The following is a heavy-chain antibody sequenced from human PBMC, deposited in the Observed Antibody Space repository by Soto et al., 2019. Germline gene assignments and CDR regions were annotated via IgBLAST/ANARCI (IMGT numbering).Heavy chain of an antibody. J-gene: IGHJ5*02. Sequence: GGSLRLSCAASGFTVSSNYMSWVRQAPGKGLEWVSVIYSGGSTYYADSVKGRFTISRDNAKNTLYLQMNSLRAEDTAVYYCARGVDYDSSGYWWVSNYNWFDPWGQGTLVTVSS. V-gene: IGHV3-53*01. CDR1: GFTVSSNY. D-gene: IGHD3-22*01. CDR3: ARGVDYDSSGYWWVSNYNWFDP. CDR2: IYSGGST.